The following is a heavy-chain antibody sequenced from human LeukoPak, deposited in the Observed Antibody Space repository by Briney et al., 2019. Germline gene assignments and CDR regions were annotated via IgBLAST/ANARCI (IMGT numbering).Heavy chain of an antibody. CDR3: AKVARSPVQNPGYCSGGSCKYGMDV. CDR1: GFTFSSYG. J-gene: IGHJ6*02. Sequence: PGRSLRLSCAASGFTFSSYGMHWVRQAPGKGLEWVAVISYDGSNKYYADSVKGRFTISRDNSKNTLYLQMNSLRAEDTAVYYCAKVARSPVQNPGYCSGGSCKYGMDVWGQGTTVTVSS. D-gene: IGHD2-15*01. CDR2: ISYDGSNK. V-gene: IGHV3-30*18.